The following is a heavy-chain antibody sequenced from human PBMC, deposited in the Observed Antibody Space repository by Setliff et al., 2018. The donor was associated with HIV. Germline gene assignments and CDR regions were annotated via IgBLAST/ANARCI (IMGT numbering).Heavy chain of an antibody. CDR2: ITSGSRYI. CDR1: GFTFSTYS. V-gene: IGHV3-21*01. CDR3: ARAGGNYYQYFYMDV. J-gene: IGHJ6*03. Sequence: GGSLRLSCVASGFTFSTYSMNWVRQAPGKGLEWVSYITSGSRYIYYADSVKGRFTISRDNARNSLYLQMNSLRAEDTAVYYCARAGGNYYQYFYMDVWGIGTTVTVSS. D-gene: IGHD6-13*01.